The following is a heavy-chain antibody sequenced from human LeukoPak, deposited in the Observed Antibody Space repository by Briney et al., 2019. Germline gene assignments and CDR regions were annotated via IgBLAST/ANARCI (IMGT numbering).Heavy chain of an antibody. V-gene: IGHV3-30*18. Sequence: PGGSLRLSCAASGFTFSSYGMHWVRQAPGKGLEWVAVISYDGSNKYYADSVKGRFTISRDNSKNTLYLQMNSLRAEDTAVYYCAKEGLLTPWYFDHWGQGTLVTVSS. CDR3: AKEGLLTPWYFDH. CDR1: GFTFSSYG. CDR2: ISYDGSNK. D-gene: IGHD2-21*02. J-gene: IGHJ4*02.